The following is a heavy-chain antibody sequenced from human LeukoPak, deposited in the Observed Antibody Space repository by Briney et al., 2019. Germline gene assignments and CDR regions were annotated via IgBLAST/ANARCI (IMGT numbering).Heavy chain of an antibody. CDR1: GFTFSSYA. D-gene: IGHD4-17*01. Sequence: GGSLRLSCAASGFTFSSYAMNWVRQAPGKGLEWVSSLNGSGGSTYYADSVKGRFTISRDNSKNTLYLQMNSLRAEDTAVYYCAKDYGSARWGQGTLVTVSS. J-gene: IGHJ4*02. CDR3: AKDYGSAR. V-gene: IGHV3-23*01. CDR2: LNGSGGST.